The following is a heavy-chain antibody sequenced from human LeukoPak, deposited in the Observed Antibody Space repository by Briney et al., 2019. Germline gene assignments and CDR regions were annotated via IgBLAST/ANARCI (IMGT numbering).Heavy chain of an antibody. V-gene: IGHV1-2*02. D-gene: IGHD3-22*01. CDR1: GYTFTGYY. CDR3: VRDIAGSEYDNSGVY. CDR2: INPKRGDT. J-gene: IGHJ4*02. Sequence: ASLKVSCKASGYTFTGYYIHWVRQAPGQGLEWMGWINPKRGDTDYAQRFQGRITMARDTSMSTAFMELYSLTSDDTAVYYCVRDIAGSEYDNSGVYWSQGTLVTVS.